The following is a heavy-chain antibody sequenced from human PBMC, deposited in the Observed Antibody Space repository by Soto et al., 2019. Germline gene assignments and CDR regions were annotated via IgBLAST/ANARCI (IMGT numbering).Heavy chain of an antibody. V-gene: IGHV1-2*04. J-gene: IGHJ4*02. D-gene: IGHD4-17*01. CDR2: INPNSGGT. CDR1: GYTFTGYH. CDR3: ARDYGDYVFDY. Sequence: QVQLVQSGAEVKKPGASVKVSCKASGYTFTGYHMHWVRQAPGQGPQWMGWINPNSGGTKYAQKFQGWVSMTGDTSISTAYMELSRLRSGDTAVYYCARDYGDYVFDYWGQGTLVTVSS.